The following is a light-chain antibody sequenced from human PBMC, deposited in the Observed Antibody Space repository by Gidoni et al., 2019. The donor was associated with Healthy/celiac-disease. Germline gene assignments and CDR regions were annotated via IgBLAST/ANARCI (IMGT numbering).Light chain of an antibody. CDR3: QQYGSPPWT. CDR1: QSVSSSY. J-gene: IGKJ1*01. CDR2: GAS. Sequence: EIVLTQSPGTLSLSPGERATLSCRASQSVSSSYLAWYQQKPGQAPRLLIYGASSRATGIPDRFSGSGSGTDFTLTISRLEPEAFAVYYCQQYGSPPWTFXQXTKVEIK. V-gene: IGKV3-20*01.